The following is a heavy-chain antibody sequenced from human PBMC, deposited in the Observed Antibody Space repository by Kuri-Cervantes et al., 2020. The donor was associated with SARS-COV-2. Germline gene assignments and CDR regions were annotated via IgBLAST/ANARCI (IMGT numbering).Heavy chain of an antibody. V-gene: IGHV3-48*01. CDR3: ARVDSSSSWYYYYYMDV. CDR1: GFTFSSYG. CDR2: ISSSSSTI. J-gene: IGHJ6*03. D-gene: IGHD6-6*01. Sequence: GESLKISCAASGFTFSSYGMNWVRQAPGKGLEWVSYISSSSSTIYYADSVKGRFTISRDNAKNSLYLQMNSLRAEDTAVYYCARVDSSSSWYYYYYMDVWGKGTTVTVSS.